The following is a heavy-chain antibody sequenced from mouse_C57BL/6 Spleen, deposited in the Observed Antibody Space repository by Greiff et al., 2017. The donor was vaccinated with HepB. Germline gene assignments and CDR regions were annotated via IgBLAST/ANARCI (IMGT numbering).Heavy chain of an antibody. CDR1: GYTFTSYW. D-gene: IGHD1-3*01. J-gene: IGHJ2*01. Sequence: VQLQQSGAELVRPGSSVKLSCKASGYTFTSYWMDWVKQRPGQGLEWIGNIYPSDSETHYNQKFKDKATLTVDKSSSTAYMQLSSLTSEDSAVYYCAGAQQGSYFDYWGQGTPLTVSS. CDR2: IYPSDSET. V-gene: IGHV1-61*01. CDR3: AGAQQGSYFDY.